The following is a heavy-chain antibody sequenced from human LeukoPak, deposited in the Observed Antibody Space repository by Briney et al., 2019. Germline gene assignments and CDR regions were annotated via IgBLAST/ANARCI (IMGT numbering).Heavy chain of an antibody. CDR1: GFTFSGDW. CDR3: ARDPTQYLRYGYFDY. V-gene: IGHV3-74*01. J-gene: IGHJ4*02. Sequence: GGSLRLSCAASGFTFSGDWMHWVRQAPGKGLVWVSCVNGDGSTTEYADSVKGRFTISRDNSKNTLYLQMDSLRAEDTAVYYCARDPTQYLRYGYFDYWGQGTLVTVSS. CDR2: VNGDGSTT. D-gene: IGHD4-11*01.